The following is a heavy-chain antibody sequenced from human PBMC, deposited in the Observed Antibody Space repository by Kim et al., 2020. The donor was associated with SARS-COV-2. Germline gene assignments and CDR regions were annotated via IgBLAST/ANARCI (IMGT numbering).Heavy chain of an antibody. J-gene: IGHJ4*02. V-gene: IGHV3-11*01. D-gene: IGHD1-20*01. Sequence: VKDRFPISRDNAKNALFLQMDSLRADDTAVYFCARDRKRNWNHDCAGGFDYWGQGTLVTVSS. CDR3: ARDRKRNWNHDCAGGFDY.